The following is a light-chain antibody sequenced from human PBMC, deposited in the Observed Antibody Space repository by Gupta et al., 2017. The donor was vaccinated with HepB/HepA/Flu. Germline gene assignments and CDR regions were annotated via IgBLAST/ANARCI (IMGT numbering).Light chain of an antibody. CDR1: QSITTS. CDR3: QQCRIWQLT. Sequence: EIVLTQSPATLSLSPGERATLSCRASQSITTSLAWYQQKPGQAPRLLMYDASNRAPGIPARFSGSGSGTDFTLTISSLEPEDVAVYYCQQCRIWQLTFGGGTRVEI. J-gene: IGKJ4*01. V-gene: IGKV3-11*01. CDR2: DAS.